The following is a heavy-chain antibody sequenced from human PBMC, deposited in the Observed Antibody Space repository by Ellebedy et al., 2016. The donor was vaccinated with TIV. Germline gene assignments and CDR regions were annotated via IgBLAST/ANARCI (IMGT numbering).Heavy chain of an antibody. Sequence: SQTLSLTXTVSGDSISSIGAYWVWIRQPPGKGLEWIGTISNRDRTDYNPSLKSRVIILVDASKNQFFLKLTSVTAADTAVYYCATFNQYYTYLGVWGKGTTVTVSS. CDR2: ISNRDRT. V-gene: IGHV4-39*01. J-gene: IGHJ6*03. CDR1: GDSISSIGAY. D-gene: IGHD1-14*01. CDR3: ATFNQYYTYLGV.